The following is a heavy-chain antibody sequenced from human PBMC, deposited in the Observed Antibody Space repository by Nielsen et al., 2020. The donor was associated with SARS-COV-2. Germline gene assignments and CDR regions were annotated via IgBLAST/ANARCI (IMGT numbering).Heavy chain of an antibody. J-gene: IGHJ3*02. Sequence: SETLSLTCTVSGGSISSYYWSWIRQPPGKGLEWIGYIYYSGSTNYNPSLKSRVTISVDTSKNQFSLKLSSVTAADTAVYYCARDALDAFDIWGQGTMVTVSS. CDR1: GGSISSYY. CDR3: ARDALDAFDI. V-gene: IGHV4-59*01. CDR2: IYYSGST.